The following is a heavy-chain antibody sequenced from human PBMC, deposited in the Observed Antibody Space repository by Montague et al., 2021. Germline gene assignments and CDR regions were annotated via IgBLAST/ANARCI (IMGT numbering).Heavy chain of an antibody. J-gene: IGHJ4*02. CDR2: ISWNSNTI. V-gene: IGHV3-9*01. CDR3: AKEKGTALVRGLDY. CDR1: GFRFDDYT. Sequence: SLRLSCAASGFRFDDYTMHWVRQVLGKGLEWVSGISWNSNTIDYVDSVKGRFTISRDHAKNSLYLEMNSLRAEDTALYFCAKEKGTALVRGLDYWGQGTQVTVSS. D-gene: IGHD3-10*01.